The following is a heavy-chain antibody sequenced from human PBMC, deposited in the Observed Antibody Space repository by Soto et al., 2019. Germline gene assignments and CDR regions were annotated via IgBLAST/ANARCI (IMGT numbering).Heavy chain of an antibody. V-gene: IGHV3-7*01. Sequence: EVQLVESGGGLLQHGGSLRLSCTASGFTFSSYWMSWVRQAPGKGLEWVANVNQDGGEKFYVGSVKGRFTISRDNAMNSLYLQMNSLRAEDTAVYYCARGRPVPYWGQGTLVTVSS. D-gene: IGHD3-10*01. CDR3: ARGRPVPY. J-gene: IGHJ4*02. CDR1: GFTFSSYW. CDR2: VNQDGGEK.